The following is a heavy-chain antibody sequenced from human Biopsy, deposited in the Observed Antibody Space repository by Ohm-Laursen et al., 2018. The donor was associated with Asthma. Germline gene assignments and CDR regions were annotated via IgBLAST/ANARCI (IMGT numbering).Heavy chain of an antibody. CDR3: ARTYCTLNTCYASFDH. D-gene: IGHD2-2*01. CDR2: ISDYLENP. CDR1: GYSLELNG. J-gene: IGHJ4*02. Sequence: GSSVKVSCKVSGYSLELNGMSWVRQRPGQGLEWMGWISDYLENPNYAQKFQGRVNMTYDRSTNTAYMELKSLRTDDTAVYFCARTYCTLNTCYASFDHWGQGTLVAVSS. V-gene: IGHV1-18*04.